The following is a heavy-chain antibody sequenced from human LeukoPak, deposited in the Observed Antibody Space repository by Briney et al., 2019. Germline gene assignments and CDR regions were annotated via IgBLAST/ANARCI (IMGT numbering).Heavy chain of an antibody. CDR2: INPNSGDT. CDR3: ARGAKYSPSYMDV. J-gene: IGHJ6*03. D-gene: IGHD5-12*01. CDR1: GYTLTGYY. V-gene: IGHV1-2*02. Sequence: GASVKVSCKASGYTLTGYYMHWVRQAPGQGLEWMGWINPNSGDTNYAQKFQGRVTLTMDTSISTPYMELSGLTSDDTAVYYCARGAKYSPSYMDVWGKGTTVTVSS.